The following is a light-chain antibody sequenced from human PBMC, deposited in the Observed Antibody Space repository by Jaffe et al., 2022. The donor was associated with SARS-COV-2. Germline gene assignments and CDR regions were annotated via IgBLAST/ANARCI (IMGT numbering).Light chain of an antibody. CDR1: SSDVGGYNY. J-gene: IGLJ2*01. V-gene: IGLV2-8*01. CDR2: EVT. CDR3: SSYAGRNNLKV. Sequence: QSALTQPPSASGSPGQSVTISCTGTSSDVGGYNYVSWYQQHPGKAPKLMIYEVTKRPSGVPDRFSGSKSGNTASLTVSGLQAEDEAEYYCSSYAGRNNLKVFGGGTKLTVL.